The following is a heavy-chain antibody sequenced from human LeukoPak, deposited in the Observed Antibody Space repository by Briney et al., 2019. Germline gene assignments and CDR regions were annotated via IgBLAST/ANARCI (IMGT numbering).Heavy chain of an antibody. CDR3: AKNRGGSYYSGSDY. V-gene: IGHV3-23*01. D-gene: IGHD1-26*01. CDR2: VRGGDAGT. Sequence: GGSLRLSCAASGFTFSSYAMNWVRQAPGKGLEWVSAVRGGDAGTSYADSVKGRFTISRDNSKNTLYLQMNSLRADDTAVYYCAKNRGGSYYSGSDYWGQGTLVSVSS. J-gene: IGHJ4*02. CDR1: GFTFSSYA.